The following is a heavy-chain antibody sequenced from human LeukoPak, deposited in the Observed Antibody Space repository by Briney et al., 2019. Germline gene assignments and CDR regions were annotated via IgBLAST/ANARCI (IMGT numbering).Heavy chain of an antibody. CDR2: IYYSGTT. Sequence: SETLSLTCTVSGGSIISSTYYWGWIRQPPGKGLEWIGSIYYSGTTYYNPSLKSRVTISVDTSRNQFSLKLSSVTAADTAVFHCVRHSRGYYDSTGYYYGSHAFDIWGQGTMVTVSS. CDR3: VRHSRGYYDSTGYYYGSHAFDI. J-gene: IGHJ3*02. D-gene: IGHD3-22*01. V-gene: IGHV4-39*01. CDR1: GGSIISSTYY.